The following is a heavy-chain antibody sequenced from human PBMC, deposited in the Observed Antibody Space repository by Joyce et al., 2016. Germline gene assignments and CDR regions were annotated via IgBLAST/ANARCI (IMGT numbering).Heavy chain of an antibody. CDR3: AGTFNYPHHDGMDV. CDR2: IIPMLNMT. Sequence: VHLVKSGAEVKKSGSSVKVSCKASGGSFNKYPVSWVRQAPGQGLAWMGRIIPMLNMTNYAQEFQGRVTITADKSTTTAYMQLTGLRSDDTAVYFCAGTFNYPHHDGMDVWGQGTTVTVSS. CDR1: GGSFNKYP. J-gene: IGHJ6*02. V-gene: IGHV1-69*02. D-gene: IGHD5-24*01.